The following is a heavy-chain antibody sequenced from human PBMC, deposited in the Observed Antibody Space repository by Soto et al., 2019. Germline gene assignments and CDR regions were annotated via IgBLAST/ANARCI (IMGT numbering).Heavy chain of an antibody. CDR1: GGTFSSYA. J-gene: IGHJ6*02. D-gene: IGHD2-15*01. CDR3: ARESDTLAAFTKRDYYYSYGMDV. Sequence: QVQLVQSGAEVKKPGSSVKVSCKASGGTFSSYAISWVRQAPGQGLEWMGGIIPIFGTANYAQKFQGRVTITADASTSTAYMELSSLRSEDTAVYYCARESDTLAAFTKRDYYYSYGMDVWGQGTTVTVSS. V-gene: IGHV1-69*01. CDR2: IIPIFGTA.